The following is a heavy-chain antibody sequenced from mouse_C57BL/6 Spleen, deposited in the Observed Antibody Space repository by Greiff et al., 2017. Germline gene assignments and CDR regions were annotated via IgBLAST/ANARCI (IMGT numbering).Heavy chain of an antibody. Sequence: QVQLQESGAELVRPGASVKLSCKASGYTFTDYYINWVKQRPGQGLEWIARIYPGSGNTYYNETFKGKATLTAEKSSSTSYMQLSSLTSEDSAVNFCAREKDYDRTWFADWGQGTLVTVSA. V-gene: IGHV1-76*01. CDR2: IYPGSGNT. CDR3: AREKDYDRTWFAD. D-gene: IGHD2-4*01. J-gene: IGHJ3*01. CDR1: GYTFTDYY.